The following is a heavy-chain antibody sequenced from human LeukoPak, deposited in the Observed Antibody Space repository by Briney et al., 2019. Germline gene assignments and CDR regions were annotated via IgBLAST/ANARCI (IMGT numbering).Heavy chain of an antibody. V-gene: IGHV3-53*01. Sequence: PGGSLRLSCAASGFTVSSNYMSWVRQAPGKGLEWVLVIYSGGSTYYADSVKGRFTISRDNSKNTLYLQMNSLRAEDTAVYYCARDGPDNYGSMDVWGQGTTVTVSS. CDR1: GFTVSSNY. CDR2: IYSGGST. CDR3: ARDGPDNYGSMDV. J-gene: IGHJ6*02. D-gene: IGHD4-17*01.